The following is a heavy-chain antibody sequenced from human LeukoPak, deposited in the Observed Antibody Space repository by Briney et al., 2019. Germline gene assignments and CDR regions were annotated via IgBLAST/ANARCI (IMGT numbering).Heavy chain of an antibody. Sequence: SETLSLTCAVSGYSISSTYYWGWFRQSPGKGLEWIGTIYHTGSTYYSSSLKSRLTISIDSSKNHFSLKLSSVTAADTAVYYCARTPVGAAAGIGWFDPWGQGTLVTVSS. J-gene: IGHJ5*02. CDR1: GYSISSTYY. V-gene: IGHV4-38-2*01. D-gene: IGHD6-13*01. CDR2: IYHTGST. CDR3: ARTPVGAAAGIGWFDP.